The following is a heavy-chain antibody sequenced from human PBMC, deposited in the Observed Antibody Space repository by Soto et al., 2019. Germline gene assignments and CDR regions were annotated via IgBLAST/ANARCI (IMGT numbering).Heavy chain of an antibody. Sequence: ASVKVSCKASGYTFTSYYMHWVRQAPGQGLEWMGIINPSGGSTSYAQKFQGRVTMTRDTSTSTVYMELSSLRSEDTAVYYCARDPGWYSGSYGGRDYWGQGTLVTVSS. CDR3: ARDPGWYSGSYGGRDY. D-gene: IGHD1-26*01. CDR1: GYTFTSYY. V-gene: IGHV1-46*01. CDR2: INPSGGST. J-gene: IGHJ4*02.